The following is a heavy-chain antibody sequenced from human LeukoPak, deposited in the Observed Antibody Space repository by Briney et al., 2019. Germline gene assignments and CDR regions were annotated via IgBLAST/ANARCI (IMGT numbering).Heavy chain of an antibody. V-gene: IGHV4-39*01. CDR1: GGSISSSSYY. CDR2: IYYSGST. CDR3: AISTDYYESHYFDY. D-gene: IGHD3-9*01. J-gene: IGHJ4*02. Sequence: SETLSLTCIASGGSISSSSYYWGWIRQPPGKGLEWIGSIYYSGSTYYNPSLKSRVTISVDTSKNQFSLKLSSVTAADTAVYYCAISTDYYESHYFDYWGQGTLVTVSS.